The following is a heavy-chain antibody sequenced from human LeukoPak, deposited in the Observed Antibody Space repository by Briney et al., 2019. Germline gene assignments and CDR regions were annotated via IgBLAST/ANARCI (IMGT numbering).Heavy chain of an antibody. D-gene: IGHD5-18*01. CDR1: GYSFTSYG. CDR2: ISTDNGNT. J-gene: IGHJ4*02. V-gene: IGHV1-18*04. CDR3: ARAYSYGYGPLDY. Sequence: GASVKVSCKSSGYSFTSYGINWVRQAPGQGLEWMGWISTDNGNTDYAQNLQGRVTMTTDTSTSTAYMEVRSLRSDDTAVYYCARAYSYGYGPLDYWGQGTLVTVSS.